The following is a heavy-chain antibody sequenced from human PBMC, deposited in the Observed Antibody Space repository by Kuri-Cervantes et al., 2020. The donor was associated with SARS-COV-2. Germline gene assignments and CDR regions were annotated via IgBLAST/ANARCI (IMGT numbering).Heavy chain of an antibody. D-gene: IGHD2-2*01. CDR1: GYTFTSYG. CDR2: ISAYNGNT. J-gene: IGHJ5*02. CDR3: ARDTLTTVVPAAPGDWFDP. Sequence: ASVKVSCKASGYTFTSYGISWVRQAPGQGLEWMGWISAYNGNTNYAQELQGRVTMTTDTSTSTAYMELRSLRSDDTAVYYCARDTLTTVVPAAPGDWFDPWGQGTLVTVSS. V-gene: IGHV1-18*01.